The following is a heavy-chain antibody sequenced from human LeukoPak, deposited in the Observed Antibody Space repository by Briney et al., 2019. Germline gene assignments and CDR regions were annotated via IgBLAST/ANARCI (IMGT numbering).Heavy chain of an antibody. D-gene: IGHD1-26*01. CDR2: INHSGST. CDR1: GGSFSGYY. J-gene: IGHJ5*02. Sequence: SETLSLTCAVYGGSFSGYYWSCIRQPPGKGLEWIGEINHSGSTNYNPSLKSQVTISVDTSKNQFSLKLSSVTAADTAVYYCASLYSGNYPWGQGTLVTVSS. V-gene: IGHV4-34*01. CDR3: ASLYSGNYP.